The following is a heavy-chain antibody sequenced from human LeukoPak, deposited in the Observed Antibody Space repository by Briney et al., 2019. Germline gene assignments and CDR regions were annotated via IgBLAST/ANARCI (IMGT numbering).Heavy chain of an antibody. D-gene: IGHD5-12*01. CDR1: GFTFSSYS. CDR2: ISSSSSTI. Sequence: RPGGSLRLSCAASGFTFSSYSMNWVRQAPGKGLEWVSYISSSSSTIYYADSVKGRFTISRDNAKNSLYLQMNSLRAEDTAVYYCARGMTNVDPDFDYWGQGTLVTVSS. J-gene: IGHJ4*02. V-gene: IGHV3-48*01. CDR3: ARGMTNVDPDFDY.